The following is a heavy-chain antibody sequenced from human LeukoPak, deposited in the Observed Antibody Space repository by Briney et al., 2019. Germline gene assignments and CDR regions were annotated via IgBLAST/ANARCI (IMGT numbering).Heavy chain of an antibody. J-gene: IGHJ4*02. CDR1: GFTFSSYS. CDR2: ISGSGGGT. V-gene: IGHV3-23*01. CDR3: AKDGGFERGFDC. Sequence: GGSLRLSCAASGFTFSSYSMNWVRQAPGKGLEWVSHISGSGGGTYYTDSVKGRFTISRDNSKNTLYLQMNSLRAEDTAVYYCAKDGGFERGFDCWGQGTLVTVSS. D-gene: IGHD3-10*01.